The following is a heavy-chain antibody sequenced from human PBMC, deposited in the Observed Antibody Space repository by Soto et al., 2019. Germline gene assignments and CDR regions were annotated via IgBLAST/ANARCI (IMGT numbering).Heavy chain of an antibody. CDR2: ISAYNGNT. Sequence: QVQLVQSGAEVKKPGASMKVSCKASGYTFTSYGISWVRQAPGQGLEWMGWISAYNGNTNYAQKLQGRVTMTTDTSTSTAYMELRSLRSDDTAVYYCARESAYDFWSGYESDAFDIWGQGTMVTVSS. D-gene: IGHD3-3*01. V-gene: IGHV1-18*01. CDR3: ARESAYDFWSGYESDAFDI. CDR1: GYTFTSYG. J-gene: IGHJ3*02.